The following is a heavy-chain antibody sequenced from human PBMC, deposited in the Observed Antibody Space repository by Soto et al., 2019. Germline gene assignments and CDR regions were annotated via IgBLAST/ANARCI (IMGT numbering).Heavy chain of an antibody. CDR2: ISGSGDST. CDR1: GFTFSSYA. Sequence: EVQLLESGGGLVQPGGSLRLSCAASGFTFSSYAMNWVRQAPGKGLERVSIISGSGDSTYYADSVKGRCTISRDNTKNRLYLHMYSLRAEDTAVYSCANNFLRCSGSYRGWFGPWVQGTLVIVS. V-gene: IGHV3-23*01. J-gene: IGHJ5*02. D-gene: IGHD3-10*02. CDR3: ANNFLRCSGSYRGWFGP.